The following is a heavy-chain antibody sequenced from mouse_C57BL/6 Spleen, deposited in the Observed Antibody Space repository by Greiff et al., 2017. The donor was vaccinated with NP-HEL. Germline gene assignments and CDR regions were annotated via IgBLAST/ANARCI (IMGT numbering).Heavy chain of an antibody. V-gene: IGHV1-82*01. CDR1: GYAFSSSW. D-gene: IGHD6-5*01. Sequence: VQLQQSGPELVKPGASVKISCKASGYAFSSSWMNWVKQRPGKGLEWIGRIYPGDGDTNYNGKFKGKATLTADKSSSTAYMQRSSLTSEDSAVYFCARLCQNYAMDYWGQGTSVTVSS. CDR2: IYPGDGDT. J-gene: IGHJ4*01. CDR3: ARLCQNYAMDY.